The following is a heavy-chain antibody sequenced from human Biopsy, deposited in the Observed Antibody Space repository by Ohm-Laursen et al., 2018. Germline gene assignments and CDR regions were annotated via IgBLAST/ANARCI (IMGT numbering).Heavy chain of an antibody. CDR1: GVTFDTYA. D-gene: IGHD1-26*01. J-gene: IGHJ3*01. Sequence: VASVKVSCKASGVTFDTYAFGWVRQAPGQGLEWMGGRIPYFNTIYYARNFQDRAVITADRSARTTDMQLSGLRPDDTAVYYCVGGQRGPPMGVTVPGDAFDLWGPGTMVTVSP. V-gene: IGHV1-69*13. CDR3: VGGQRGPPMGVTVPGDAFDL. CDR2: RIPYFNTI.